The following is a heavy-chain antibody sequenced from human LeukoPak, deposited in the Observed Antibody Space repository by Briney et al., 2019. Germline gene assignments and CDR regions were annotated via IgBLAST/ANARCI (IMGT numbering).Heavy chain of an antibody. Sequence: GGSLRLSCTASGFTFGDYAMSWVRQAPGKGLEWVGFIRSKAYGGTTEYAASVKGRFTISRDDSKSIAYLQMNSLKTEDTAVYYCTRDHIVAVVAAQKGRDYYYYGMDVWGQGTTVTVSS. D-gene: IGHD2-15*01. V-gene: IGHV3-49*04. CDR3: TRDHIVAVVAAQKGRDYYYYGMDV. CDR2: IRSKAYGGTT. J-gene: IGHJ6*02. CDR1: GFTFGDYA.